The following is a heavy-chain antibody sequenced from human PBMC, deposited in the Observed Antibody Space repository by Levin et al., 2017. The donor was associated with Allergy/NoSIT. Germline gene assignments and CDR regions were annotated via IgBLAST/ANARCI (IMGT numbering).Heavy chain of an antibody. D-gene: IGHD1-26*01. V-gene: IGHV3-15*01. Sequence: GGSLRLSCAASGFTFSNAWMSWVRQAPGKGLEWFGRIKSKPAGGTTDYAAPVKGRFTISRDDSKNTLYLEMNSLKTEDTAVYYCTTDIPDGSYPIDYWGQGTLVTVSS. J-gene: IGHJ4*02. CDR3: TTDIPDGSYPIDY. CDR1: GFTFSNAW. CDR2: IKSKPAGGTT.